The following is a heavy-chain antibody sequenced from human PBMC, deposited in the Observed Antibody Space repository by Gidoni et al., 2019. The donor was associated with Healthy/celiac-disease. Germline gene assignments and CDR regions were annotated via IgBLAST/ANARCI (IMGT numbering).Heavy chain of an antibody. CDR2: IYYSGST. Sequence: QVQLQESGPGLVKPSQTLSLTCTVPGGSISSGGSYWRWIRQHPGKGLEWIGYIYYSGSTYYNPSLKSRVTISVDTSKNQFSLKLSSVTAADTAVYYCARDWGYCSGGSCYHYYYGMDVWGQGTTVTVSS. CDR1: GGSISSGGSY. CDR3: ARDWGYCSGGSCYHYYYGMDV. D-gene: IGHD2-15*01. V-gene: IGHV4-31*03. J-gene: IGHJ6*02.